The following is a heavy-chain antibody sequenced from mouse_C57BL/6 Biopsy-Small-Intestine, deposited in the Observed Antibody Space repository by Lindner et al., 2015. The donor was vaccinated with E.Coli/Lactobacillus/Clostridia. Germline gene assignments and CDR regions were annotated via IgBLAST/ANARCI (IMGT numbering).Heavy chain of an antibody. CDR2: INPASGYS. Sequence: VQLQESGAELAKPGASVKLSCKASGYTFANYWMHWVKQRPGQGLEWIGYINPASGYSKYNQKFKDKATLTADKSSSTAYMQLSSLTYEDSAVYYCTRRELGDYYATDNWGQGTSVTVSS. CDR1: GYTFANYW. J-gene: IGHJ4*01. D-gene: IGHD4-1*01. V-gene: IGHV1-7*01. CDR3: TRRELGDYYATDN.